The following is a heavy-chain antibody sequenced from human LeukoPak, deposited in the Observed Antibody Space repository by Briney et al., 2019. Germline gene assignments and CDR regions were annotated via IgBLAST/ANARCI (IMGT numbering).Heavy chain of an antibody. CDR2: ISGSGGST. Sequence: PGGSLRLSCAASGFTFSSYAMSWVRQAPGKGLEWVSAISGSGGSTYYADSVKGRFTISRDNSKNTLYLQMNSLRAEDTAVYYCAKDPRIVPSGGSCSWGQGTLVTVSS. CDR3: AKDPRIVPSGGSCS. D-gene: IGHD2-15*01. CDR1: GFTFSSYA. V-gene: IGHV3-23*01. J-gene: IGHJ5*02.